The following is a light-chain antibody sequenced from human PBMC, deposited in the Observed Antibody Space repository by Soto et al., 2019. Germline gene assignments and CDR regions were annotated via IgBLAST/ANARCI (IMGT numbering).Light chain of an antibody. Sequence: EIVLTQSPGTVSLSPGDRATLSCRASQSVDTNYLGWYQQKPGQAPRLLIYGASSRATGIPDRFSGSGSGADFTLTISRLEPEDFAVYYCQQYGTSPLTFGGGTKLDIK. CDR2: GAS. J-gene: IGKJ4*01. V-gene: IGKV3-20*01. CDR1: QSVDTNY. CDR3: QQYGTSPLT.